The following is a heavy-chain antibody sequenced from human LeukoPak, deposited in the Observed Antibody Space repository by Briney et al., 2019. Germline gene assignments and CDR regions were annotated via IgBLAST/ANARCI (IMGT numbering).Heavy chain of an antibody. Sequence: GGSLRLSCAASGFTFSSYDMHWVRQAPGKGLEGVAFIRYDGNIKYFADSVKGRFTISRDTSKNTLYLQMNSLRAGDTAVYYCAKGRYHDSSGYPIDYWGQGTLVTVSS. CDR3: AKGRYHDSSGYPIDY. J-gene: IGHJ4*02. D-gene: IGHD3-22*01. CDR2: IRYDGNIK. V-gene: IGHV3-30*02. CDR1: GFTFSSYD.